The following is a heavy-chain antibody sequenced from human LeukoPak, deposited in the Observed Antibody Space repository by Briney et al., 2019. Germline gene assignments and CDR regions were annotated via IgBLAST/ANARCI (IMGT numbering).Heavy chain of an antibody. CDR2: ISGSGGST. J-gene: IGHJ3*02. V-gene: IGHV3-23*01. Sequence: GGSPRLSCAASGFTFSSYAMSWVRQAPGKGLEWVSGISGSGGSTYYADSVKGRFTISRDNSENTLYLHMNSLRAEDTAVYYCAKSPTVDAAFDIWGQGTMVTVSS. CDR3: AKSPTVDAAFDI. D-gene: IGHD4-17*01. CDR1: GFTFSSYA.